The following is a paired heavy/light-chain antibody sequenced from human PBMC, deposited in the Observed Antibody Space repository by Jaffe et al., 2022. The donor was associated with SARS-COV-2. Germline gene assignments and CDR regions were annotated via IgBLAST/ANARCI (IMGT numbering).Light chain of an antibody. CDR3: QQYGSSPYT. J-gene: IGKJ2*01. CDR2: GAS. CDR1: QSVSSIY. V-gene: IGKV3-20*01. Sequence: EIVLTQSPGTLSLSPGERATLSCRASQSVSSIYLAWYQHKPGQAPRLLIYGASSRATGIPDRFSGSGSGTDFTLTISRLEPEDFAVYYCQQYGSSPYTFGQGTKLEI.
Heavy chain of an antibody. D-gene: IGHD2-2*01. V-gene: IGHV4-39*01. CDR3: ARQYCSSTSCYVYFDY. J-gene: IGHJ4*02. CDR2: IYYSGST. Sequence: QLQLQESGPGLVKPSETLSLTCTVSGGSISSSTYYWGWIRQPPGKGLEWIGSIYYSGSTSYNPSLKSRVTIYVDTSKNQFSLKLSSVTAADTAVYYCARQYCSSTSCYVYFDYWGQGTLVTVSS. CDR1: GGSISSSTYY.